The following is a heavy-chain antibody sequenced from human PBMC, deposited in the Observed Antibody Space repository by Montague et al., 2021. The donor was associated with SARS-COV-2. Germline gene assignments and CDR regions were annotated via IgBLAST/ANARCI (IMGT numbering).Heavy chain of an antibody. D-gene: IGHD4-23*01. CDR2: IYYTGKT. Sequence: SETLSLTCTVSGDSVNNYWWSWIRQPPGKGLEWIGYIYYTGKTDYHPSLKRRLTISIDTSRNEISLTLSSVTAADTAIYYCARDLEDGYGGLDSWGQGTLVTVSS. CDR1: GDSVNNYW. J-gene: IGHJ4*02. CDR3: ARDLEDGYGGLDS. V-gene: IGHV4-59*02.